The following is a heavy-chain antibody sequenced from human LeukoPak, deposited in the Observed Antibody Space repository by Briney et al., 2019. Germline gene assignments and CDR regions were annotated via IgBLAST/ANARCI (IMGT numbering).Heavy chain of an antibody. V-gene: IGHV4-39*02. CDR3: ARDRDNTKWYSWFDP. J-gene: IGHJ5*02. D-gene: IGHD2-15*01. CDR1: GGSISNSNNY. CDR2: IYYSEST. Sequence: PSETLSLTCTVSGGSISNSNNYWARIRQPPGKGLEWIGSIYYSESTYYNPSLKSRVTLFVDTSKNQFSLKLNSVTAADTAVYYCARDRDNTKWYSWFDPWGQGTLVTVSS.